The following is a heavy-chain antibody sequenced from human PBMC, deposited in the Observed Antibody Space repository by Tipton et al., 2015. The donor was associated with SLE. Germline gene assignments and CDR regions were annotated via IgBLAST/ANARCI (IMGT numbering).Heavy chain of an antibody. D-gene: IGHD5-18*01. CDR1: GFTFSSYG. CDR3: ARDRYGSSYGPSPAGY. Sequence: SLRLSCAASGFTFSSYGMHWVRQAPGKGLEWVAVISYDGSNKYYADSVKGRFTISRDNAKNSLYLQMSSLRAEDTAVYFCARDRYGSSYGPSPAGYWGQGTVVTVSS. CDR2: ISYDGSNK. J-gene: IGHJ4*02. V-gene: IGHV3-30*12.